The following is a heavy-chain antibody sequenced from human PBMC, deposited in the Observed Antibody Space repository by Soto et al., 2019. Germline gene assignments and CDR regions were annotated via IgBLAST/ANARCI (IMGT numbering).Heavy chain of an antibody. CDR2: ISGSGGST. J-gene: IGHJ4*02. Sequence: GGSLRLSCAASGFTFSSYAMSWVRQAPGKGLEWVSAISGSGGSTYYADSVKGRFTISRDNSKNTLYLQMNSLRAEDTAVYYCAKDPGSGSYYNVYLDYWGQGTLVTVSS. CDR1: GFTFSSYA. CDR3: AKDPGSGSYYNVYLDY. D-gene: IGHD3-10*01. V-gene: IGHV3-23*01.